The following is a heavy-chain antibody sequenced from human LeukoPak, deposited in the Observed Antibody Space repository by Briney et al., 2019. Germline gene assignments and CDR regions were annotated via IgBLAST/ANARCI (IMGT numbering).Heavy chain of an antibody. J-gene: IGHJ6*03. D-gene: IGHD2-2*01. CDR3: ATSGGFVLPNAITGNWYMDV. CDR1: GFTFSSHA. V-gene: IGHV3-64*04. Sequence: GGSLRLSCAASGFTFSSHAMHWVRQAPGKGLEYVSAISSDGGVTYYADSVKGRFTISRDNAQNSLFLQMNSLRAEDTAVYFCATSGGFVLPNAITGNWYMDVWGRGTSVTVSS. CDR2: ISSDGGVT.